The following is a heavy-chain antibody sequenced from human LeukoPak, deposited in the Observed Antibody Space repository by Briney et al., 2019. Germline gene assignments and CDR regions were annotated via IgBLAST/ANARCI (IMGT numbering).Heavy chain of an antibody. Sequence: SETLSLTCAVYGGSFSGYYWSWIRQPPGKGREWIGEINHSGSTNYNPSLKSRVTISVDTSKNQFSLKLSSVTAADTAVYYCAREGSIVATSYDYWGQGTLVTVSS. CDR3: AREGSIVATSYDY. CDR1: GGSFSGYY. CDR2: INHSGST. J-gene: IGHJ4*02. V-gene: IGHV4-34*01. D-gene: IGHD5-12*01.